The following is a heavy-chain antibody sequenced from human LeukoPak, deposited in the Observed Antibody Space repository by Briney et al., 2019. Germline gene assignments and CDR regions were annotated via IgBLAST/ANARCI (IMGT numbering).Heavy chain of an antibody. CDR1: GGSISSSSYY. V-gene: IGHV4-39*01. CDR3: AREHFSSAFDP. Sequence: SETLSLTCTVSGGSISSSSYYWGWIRQPPGKGLEWIGSIYYSGSTYYNPSLKSRVTISVDTSKNQFSLKVSSVTAADTAVYYCAREHFSSAFDPWGQGTLVTVST. CDR2: IYYSGST. D-gene: IGHD2-2*01. J-gene: IGHJ5*02.